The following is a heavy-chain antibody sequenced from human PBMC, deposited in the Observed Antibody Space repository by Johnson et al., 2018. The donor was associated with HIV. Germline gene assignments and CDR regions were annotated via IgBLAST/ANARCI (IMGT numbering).Heavy chain of an antibody. J-gene: IGHJ3*02. CDR1: GFTFSSYG. V-gene: IGHV3-30*02. D-gene: IGHD3-10*01. CDR3: ARVRGEAFDI. Sequence: QVQLVESGGGVVQPGGSLRLSCAASGFTFSSYGMHWVRQAPGKGLEWVAFIRYDGTNKYYADSVKGRFTISRDNAKNSLYLQMNSLRAEDTALYYCARVRGEAFDIWGQGTMVTVSS. CDR2: IRYDGTNK.